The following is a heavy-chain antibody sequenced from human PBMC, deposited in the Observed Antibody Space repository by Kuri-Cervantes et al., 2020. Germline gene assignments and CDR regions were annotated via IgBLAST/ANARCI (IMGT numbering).Heavy chain of an antibody. V-gene: IGHV4-59*01. CDR1: GGSINNYY. CDR2: IYYSGST. D-gene: IGHD2-15*01. Sequence: GSLRLSCTVSGGSINNYYWSWIRQPPGKGLEWIGYIYYSGSTNYNPSLKSRVTISVDTSKNQFSLKLSSVTAADTAVYYCARESVSCSGGSCYSLWGQGTLVTVSS. CDR3: ARESVSCSGGSCYSL. J-gene: IGHJ4*02.